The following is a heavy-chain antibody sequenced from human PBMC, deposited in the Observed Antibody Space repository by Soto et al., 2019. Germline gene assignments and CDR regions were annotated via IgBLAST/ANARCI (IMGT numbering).Heavy chain of an antibody. Sequence: QVQLVESGGGVVQPGRSLRLSCAASGFTFSSYGMHWVRQAPGKGREWVAVIWYDGSNKYYADSVKGRFTIARDNSKNAPYKQRNSIRAEDTAAYYCERDGGYCSSWYYYYYYYGMDVWGQGTTGTVSS. CDR1: GFTFSSYG. J-gene: IGHJ6*02. D-gene: IGHD6-13*01. CDR3: ERDGGYCSSWYYYYYYYGMDV. CDR2: IWYDGSNK. V-gene: IGHV3-33*01.